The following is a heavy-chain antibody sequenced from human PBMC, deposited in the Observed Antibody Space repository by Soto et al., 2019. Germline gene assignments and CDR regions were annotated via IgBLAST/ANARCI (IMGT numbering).Heavy chain of an antibody. J-gene: IGHJ4*02. CDR2: LSYDGRDK. D-gene: IGHD1-26*01. V-gene: IGHV3-30*04. Sequence: QVQLVESGGGVVQPGRSLRLSCAASGFTFGSYAMHWVRQAPGKGLEWVALLSYDGRDKYYAGSVKGRATISRDNSKNTLYLQMNSLRAEDTAVYYCAREGGGSYYTGWGQGTLVTVSS. CDR1: GFTFGSYA. CDR3: AREGGGSYYTG.